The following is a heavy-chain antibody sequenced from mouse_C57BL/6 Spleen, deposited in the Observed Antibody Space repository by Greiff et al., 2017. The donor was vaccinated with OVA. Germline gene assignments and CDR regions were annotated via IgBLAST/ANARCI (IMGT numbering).Heavy chain of an antibody. Sequence: VQLQQSGPELVKPGASVKISCKASGYTFPDYYIHWVKQRPGQGLEWIGWIFPGSGSTYYNEKFKGKATLTVDKSSSTAYMLHSSLTSEDSAVYCGARGGGSSPFDYWGQGTTLTVSS. D-gene: IGHD1-1*01. J-gene: IGHJ2*01. CDR3: ARGGGSSPFDY. CDR2: IFPGSGST. V-gene: IGHV1-75*01. CDR1: GYTFPDYY.